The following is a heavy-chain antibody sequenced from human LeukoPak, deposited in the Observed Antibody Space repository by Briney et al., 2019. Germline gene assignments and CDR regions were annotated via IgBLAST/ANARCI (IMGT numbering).Heavy chain of an antibody. CDR3: GLVGRGYSYDSGYYFDS. D-gene: IGHD5-18*01. CDR1: GYTFTSYY. V-gene: IGHV1-46*01. CDR2: INPSGGST. Sequence: ASVKVSCKASGYTFTSYYMHWVRQAPGQGLEWMGIINPSGGSTSYAQKFQGRVTMTRDTSTSTVYMELSSLRSEDTAVYYCGLVGRGYSYDSGYYFDSWGQGTLVTVS. J-gene: IGHJ4*02.